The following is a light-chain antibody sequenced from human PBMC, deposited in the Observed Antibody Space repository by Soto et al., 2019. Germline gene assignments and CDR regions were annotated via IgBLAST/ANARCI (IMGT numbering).Light chain of an antibody. CDR2: GAS. Sequence: EIVLTQSPGTLSLSPGERATLSCRASQSVSSNYLAWYQQKPGQAPRLLIYGASSMATGIPARFSGRGSGTDFTLTISRLQPGDFAVFYCQQDSSSPWTFGQGTKVEIK. CDR3: QQDSSSPWT. CDR1: QSVSSNY. V-gene: IGKV3-20*01. J-gene: IGKJ1*01.